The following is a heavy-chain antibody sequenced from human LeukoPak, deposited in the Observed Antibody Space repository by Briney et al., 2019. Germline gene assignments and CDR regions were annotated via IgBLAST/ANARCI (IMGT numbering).Heavy chain of an antibody. D-gene: IGHD3-22*01. V-gene: IGHV3-74*01. J-gene: IGHJ4*02. CDR1: GFIFSRYW. CDR2: INGDGSTL. CDR3: VRDFGESSGYYFDY. Sequence: GGSLRLSCAASGFIFSRYWMHWVRQAPGKGLVWVSRINGDGSTLSYADSVKGRFTISRDNAKNTLYLQVNSLRAEDTAVYYCVRDFGESSGYYFDYWGQGTLVTVSS.